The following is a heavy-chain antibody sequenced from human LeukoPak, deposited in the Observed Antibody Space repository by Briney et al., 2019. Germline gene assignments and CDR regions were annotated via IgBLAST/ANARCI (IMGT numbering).Heavy chain of an antibody. CDR1: GFTFSSYA. J-gene: IGHJ6*02. CDR3: AREIRETVVTRHYYYGIDV. CDR2: ISYDGSNK. Sequence: GGSLRLSCAASGFTFSSYAMHWVRQAPGKGLEWVAVISYDGSNKYYADSVKGRFTISRENAKNVLYLQMSSLRAEDTAVYYCAREIRETVVTRHYYYGIDVWGQGTTVTVSS. V-gene: IGHV3-30*14. D-gene: IGHD2-15*01.